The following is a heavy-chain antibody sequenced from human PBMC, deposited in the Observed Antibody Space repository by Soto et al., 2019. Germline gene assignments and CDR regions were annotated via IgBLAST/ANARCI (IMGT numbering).Heavy chain of an antibody. CDR2: IFNIGTT. CDR1: GGSISSYC. D-gene: IGHD3-22*01. CDR3: PGGGSIVVGTLRLMDV. Sequence: QVQLQESGPTLVKPAETLSLTCTVSGGSISSYCLSWIRQPPGEGLEWMGCIFNIGTTNYNPSVKGRVAISIDHLENEFSLHLGSVTVADTAFYYGPGGGSIVVGTLRLMDVWGKGTTVTVSS. V-gene: IGHV4-59*03. J-gene: IGHJ6*03.